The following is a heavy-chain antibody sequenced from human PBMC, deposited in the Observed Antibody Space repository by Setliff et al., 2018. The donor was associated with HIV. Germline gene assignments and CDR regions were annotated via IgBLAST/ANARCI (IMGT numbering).Heavy chain of an antibody. CDR3: ARWVDDNSEGSYYHYMDV. D-gene: IGHD6-25*01. CDR1: GYTFTSYG. J-gene: IGHJ6*03. CDR2: ISGYNGWT. V-gene: IGHV1-18*01. Sequence: ASVKVSCKASGYTFTSYGVSWVRQAPGQGLEWMGLISGYNGWTKYPQKFQGRVTMTTDTSTSTVYMELTSLTPDDTAAYYCARWVDDNSEGSYYHYMDVWGNGASVTVSS.